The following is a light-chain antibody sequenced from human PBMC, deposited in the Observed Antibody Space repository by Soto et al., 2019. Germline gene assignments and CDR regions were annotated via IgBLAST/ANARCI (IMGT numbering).Light chain of an antibody. Sequence: QSVLTQPPSASGTPGQRVTISCSGSSSNIGSNTVSWYQQLPGTAPKLLMYSNNKRPSGVPARFSGSKSGPSASLAISGLQSEDEADYYCAPWDDSLNGVVFGGGTKVTVL. CDR1: SSNIGSNT. CDR2: SNN. J-gene: IGLJ2*01. CDR3: APWDDSLNGVV. V-gene: IGLV1-44*01.